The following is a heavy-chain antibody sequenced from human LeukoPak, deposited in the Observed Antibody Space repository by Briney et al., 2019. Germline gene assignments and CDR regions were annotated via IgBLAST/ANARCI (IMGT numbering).Heavy chain of an antibody. Sequence: GASVKVSCKASGYTFTGYYMHWVRQAPGQGLEWMGWINPNSGGTNYAQKFQGWVTMTRDTSISTAYMELSRLRSDDTAVYYCARGYCSGGSCYWVYWGQGTLVTVSS. J-gene: IGHJ4*02. CDR3: ARGYCSGGSCYWVY. D-gene: IGHD2-15*01. CDR2: INPNSGGT. V-gene: IGHV1-2*04. CDR1: GYTFTGYY.